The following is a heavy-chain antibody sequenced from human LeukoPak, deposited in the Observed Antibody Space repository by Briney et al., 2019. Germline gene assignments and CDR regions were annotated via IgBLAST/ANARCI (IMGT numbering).Heavy chain of an antibody. Sequence: GGSLRLSCAASGFGLSSFEVNWVRQTPGKGLEWVSFVTGDKLYFADSVMGRLTVSRDNAKNSLYLQMNSLRDEDTGIYYCSRRVPFEGMDVWGQGTTVTVSS. CDR3: SRRVPFEGMDV. V-gene: IGHV3-48*03. CDR2: VTGDKL. J-gene: IGHJ6*02. CDR1: GFGLSSFE. D-gene: IGHD3-3*01.